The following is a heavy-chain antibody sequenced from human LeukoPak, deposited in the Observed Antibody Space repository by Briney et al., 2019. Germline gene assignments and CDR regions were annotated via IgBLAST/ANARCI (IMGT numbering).Heavy chain of an antibody. V-gene: IGHV1-2*02. D-gene: IGHD3-22*01. CDR2: INPNSGGT. CDR3: ARLQSSGYYYYFDY. Sequence: GASVKASCKASGYTFTGYYMHWVRQAPGQGLEWRGWINPNSGGTNYAQKCQGSVPTTRDTPISTAYIELSRLKSDDTAVYYCARLQSSGYYYYFDYWGQGTLVTVSS. CDR1: GYTFTGYY. J-gene: IGHJ4*02.